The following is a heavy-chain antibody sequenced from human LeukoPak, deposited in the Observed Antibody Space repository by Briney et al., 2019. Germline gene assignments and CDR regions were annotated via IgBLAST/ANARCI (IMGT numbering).Heavy chain of an antibody. Sequence: GGSLRLSCAASGFTFSSYAMHWVRQAPGKGLEWVAVISYDGSNKYYADSVKGRFTISRDNSKNTLYLQMNSLRAEDTAVYYCAKRWPTRAEYYFDYWGQGTLVTVSS. CDR3: AKRWPTRAEYYFDY. CDR1: GFTFSSYA. CDR2: ISYDGSNK. J-gene: IGHJ4*02. D-gene: IGHD2-15*01. V-gene: IGHV3-30-3*02.